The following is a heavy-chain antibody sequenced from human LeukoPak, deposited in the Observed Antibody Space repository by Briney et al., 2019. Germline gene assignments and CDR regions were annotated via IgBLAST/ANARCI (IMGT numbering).Heavy chain of an antibody. Sequence: GESLKISCKGSGYSFTSYWIGWVRQMPGKGLEWMGIIYPGDSDTRYSPSFQGQVTISADKSISTAYLQWSSLKASDTAMYYCARPGYSSGWYGYYFDYWGQGTPVTVSS. V-gene: IGHV5-51*01. CDR2: IYPGDSDT. D-gene: IGHD6-19*01. J-gene: IGHJ4*02. CDR1: GYSFTSYW. CDR3: ARPGYSSGWYGYYFDY.